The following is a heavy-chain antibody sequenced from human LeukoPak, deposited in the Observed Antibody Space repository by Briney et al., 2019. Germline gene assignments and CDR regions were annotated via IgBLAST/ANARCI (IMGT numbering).Heavy chain of an antibody. V-gene: IGHV3-64*01. CDR3: ARQVVAAHFDY. Sequence: GGSLRLSCAASGFTFSSYAMHWVRQAPGKGLEYVSAISSNGGSTYYANSVKGRFTISRDNSKNTLYLQMGSLRAEDMAVYYCARQVVAAHFDYWGQGTLVTVSS. D-gene: IGHD2-15*01. CDR1: GFTFSSYA. CDR2: ISSNGGST. J-gene: IGHJ4*02.